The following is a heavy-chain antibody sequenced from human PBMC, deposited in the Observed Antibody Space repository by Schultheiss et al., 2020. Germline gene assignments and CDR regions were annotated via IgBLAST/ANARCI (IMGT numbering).Heavy chain of an antibody. V-gene: IGHV3-15*01. J-gene: IGHJ4*02. Sequence: GESLKISCAASGFTFSNAWMSWVRQAPGKGLEWVGRIKSKTDGGTTDYAAPVKGRFTISRDDSKNTLYLQMNSLRAEDTAVYYCARAYYGSGINYWGQGTLVNV. D-gene: IGHD3-10*01. CDR2: IKSKTDGGTT. CDR1: GFTFSNAW. CDR3: ARAYYGSGINY.